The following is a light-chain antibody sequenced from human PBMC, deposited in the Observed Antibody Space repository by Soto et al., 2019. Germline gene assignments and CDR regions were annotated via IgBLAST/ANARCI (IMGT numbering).Light chain of an antibody. CDR3: AAWDGSLNNVL. J-gene: IGLJ2*01. CDR2: GNN. CDR1: GSSIGTNT. V-gene: IGLV1-44*01. Sequence: QSVLTQPPSASGTPGQRVTISCSGSGSSIGTNTVNWYRQLPGTAPKLLIYGNNQRPSGVPDRFSGSNSVTSASLAISGLQSEDEADYYCAAWDGSLNNVLFGGGTKLTVL.